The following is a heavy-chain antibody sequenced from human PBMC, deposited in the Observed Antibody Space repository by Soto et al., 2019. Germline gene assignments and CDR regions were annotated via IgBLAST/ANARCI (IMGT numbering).Heavy chain of an antibody. D-gene: IGHD2-21*01. CDR1: GFTFSSYA. Sequence: QVQLVESGGGVAQPGRSLRLSCAASGFTFSSYAMHWVRQAPGKGLEWVAVILYDGSNKYYADSVKGRFTISRDNSKNTLYLQMNSLRAEDTAVYYCARGFVYSDYWGQGTLVTVSS. CDR2: ILYDGSNK. CDR3: ARGFVYSDY. V-gene: IGHV3-30-3*01. J-gene: IGHJ4*02.